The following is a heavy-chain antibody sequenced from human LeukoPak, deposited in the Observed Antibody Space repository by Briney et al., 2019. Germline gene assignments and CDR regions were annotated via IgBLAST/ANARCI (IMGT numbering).Heavy chain of an antibody. Sequence: PSETLSLTCTVSGGSISSSSYYGGWIRQPPGKGLEWIGSIYYSGSTYYNPSLKSRVTISVDTAKNQFSLKLSSVTAADTAVYYCARERDTAIVDYWGQGTLVTVSS. J-gene: IGHJ4*02. D-gene: IGHD5-18*01. CDR3: ARERDTAIVDY. CDR2: IYYSGST. CDR1: GGSISSSSYY. V-gene: IGHV4-39*07.